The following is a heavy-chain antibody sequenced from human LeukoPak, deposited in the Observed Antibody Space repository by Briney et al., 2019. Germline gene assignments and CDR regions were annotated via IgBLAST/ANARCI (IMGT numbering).Heavy chain of an antibody. CDR3: ARRLYGSGSSNAFDI. CDR1: GFSLTTSGMS. V-gene: IGHV2-70*11. CDR2: IDWDDDK. D-gene: IGHD3-10*01. Sequence: SGPTLVNPTPTLTLTCTFSGFSLTTSGMSVSWVRQPPGKALQWLARIDWDDDKYYSASLKTRLTISKDTSKNQVVLTMTNMDPVDTATYYCARRLYGSGSSNAFDIWGQGTMVTVSS. J-gene: IGHJ3*02.